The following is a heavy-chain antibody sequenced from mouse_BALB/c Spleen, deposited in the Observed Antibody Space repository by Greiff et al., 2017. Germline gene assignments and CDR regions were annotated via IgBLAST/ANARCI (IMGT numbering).Heavy chain of an antibody. V-gene: IGHV1-4*02. CDR3: ARFAYAMDY. CDR2: INPSSGYT. J-gene: IGHJ4*01. Sequence: QVQLKQSAAELARPGASVKMSCKASGYTFTSYTMHWVKQRPGQGLEWIGYINPSSGYTEYNQKFKDKTTLTADKSSSTAYMQLSSLTSEDSAVYYCARFAYAMDYWGQGTSVTVSS. CDR1: GYTFTSYT.